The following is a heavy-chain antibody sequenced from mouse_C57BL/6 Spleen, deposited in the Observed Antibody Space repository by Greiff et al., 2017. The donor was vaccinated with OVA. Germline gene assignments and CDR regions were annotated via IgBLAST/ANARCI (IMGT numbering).Heavy chain of an antibody. V-gene: IGHV1-80*01. CDR2: IYPGDGDT. Sequence: QVQLQQSGAELVKPGASVKISCKASGYAFSSYWMNWVKQRPGKGLEWIGQIYPGDGDTNYNGTFKGKATLTADKSSSTAYMQISSLTSEDSAVYFCAREGTYDYDGNFDVWGTGTTVTVSS. CDR3: AREGTYDYDGNFDV. J-gene: IGHJ1*03. D-gene: IGHD2-4*01. CDR1: GYAFSSYW.